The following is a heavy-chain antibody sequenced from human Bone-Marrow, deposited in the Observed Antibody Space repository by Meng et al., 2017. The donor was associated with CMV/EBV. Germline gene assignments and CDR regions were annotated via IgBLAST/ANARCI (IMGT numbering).Heavy chain of an antibody. V-gene: IGHV3-66*03. CDR1: GFTVSSNY. CDR3: ARSFWSGYFYYYYGMDV. D-gene: IGHD3-3*01. CDR2: IYSCCST. J-gene: IGHJ6*02. Sequence: GGSLRLSCAASGFTVSSNYMSWVRQAPGKGLEWVSVIYSCCSTYYADSVKGRFTISRDNSKNTQYLQMNSLRAEDTAVYYCARSFWSGYFYYYYGMDVWGRGTTVTVSS.